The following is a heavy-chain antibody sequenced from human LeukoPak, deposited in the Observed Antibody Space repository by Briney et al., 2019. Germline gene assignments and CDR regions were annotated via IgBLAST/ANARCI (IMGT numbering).Heavy chain of an antibody. Sequence: GGSLRLSCTASGFTFGDYAMSWVRQAPGKGLEWVGFIRNKAYGGTTEYAASVKGRFTISRDDSKSIAYLQMNSLRVEDTAVYYCARDFHGWSLGYWGQGTLVTVSS. V-gene: IGHV3-49*04. J-gene: IGHJ4*02. CDR1: GFTFGDYA. D-gene: IGHD6-19*01. CDR3: ARDFHGWSLGY. CDR2: IRNKAYGGTT.